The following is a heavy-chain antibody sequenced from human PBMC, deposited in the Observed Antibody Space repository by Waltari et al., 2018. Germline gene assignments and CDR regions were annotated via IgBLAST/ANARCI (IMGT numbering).Heavy chain of an antibody. V-gene: IGHV3-33*01. Sequence: QVQLVESGGGVVQPGRSLRLSCAASGFTFSSYGMHWVRQAPGQGREWVAVIWYDGSNKYYADSVKGRFTISRDNSKNTLYLQMNSLRAEDTAVYYCAREGRTIAVAGSPDPNFDYWGQGTLVTVSS. CDR1: GFTFSSYG. CDR2: IWYDGSNK. CDR3: AREGRTIAVAGSPDPNFDY. J-gene: IGHJ4*02. D-gene: IGHD6-19*01.